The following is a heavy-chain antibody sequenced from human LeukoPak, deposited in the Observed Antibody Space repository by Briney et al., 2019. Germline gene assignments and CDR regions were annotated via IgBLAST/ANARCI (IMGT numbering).Heavy chain of an antibody. CDR2: ISGSGRNT. V-gene: IGHV3-23*01. CDR3: AKDEGVVLSTSFDFGH. D-gene: IGHD3-10*01. CDR1: GFTFSTYA. Sequence: GGSLRLSCVVSGFTFSTYAVSWVRQAPGKGLEWVAFISGSGRNTYYADSVKGRFTISRDNFRNTLSLQMNSLRPDDTAVYYCAKDEGVVLSTSFDFGHWGQGTLVAVSS. J-gene: IGHJ4*02.